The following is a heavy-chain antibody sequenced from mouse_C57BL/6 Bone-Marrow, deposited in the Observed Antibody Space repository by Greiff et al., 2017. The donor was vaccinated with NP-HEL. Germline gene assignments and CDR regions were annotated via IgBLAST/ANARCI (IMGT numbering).Heavy chain of an antibody. CDR3: ARWFYYYGSSYDYFDY. D-gene: IGHD1-1*01. CDR2: INPNNGGT. V-gene: IGHV1-26*01. Sequence: EVQLQQSGPELVKPGASVKISCKASGYTFTDYYMNWVKQSHGKSLEWIGDINPNNGGTSYNQKFKGKATLTVDKSSSTAYMELRSLTSEDSAVYYCARWFYYYGSSYDYFDYWGQGITLTVSS. CDR1: GYTFTDYY. J-gene: IGHJ2*01.